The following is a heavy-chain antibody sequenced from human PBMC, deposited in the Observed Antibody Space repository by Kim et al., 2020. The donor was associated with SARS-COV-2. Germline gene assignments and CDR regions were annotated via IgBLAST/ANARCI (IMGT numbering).Heavy chain of an antibody. J-gene: IGHJ5*02. V-gene: IGHV3-7*01. Sequence: GGSLRLSCAASGFTFSSYWMSWVRQAPGKGLEWVANIKQDGSEKYYVDSVKGRFTISRDNAKNSLYLQMNSLRAEDTAVYYCASLTPGIAAVRWFDPWGQGTLVTVSS. D-gene: IGHD6-13*01. CDR3: ASLTPGIAAVRWFDP. CDR2: IKQDGSEK. CDR1: GFTFSSYW.